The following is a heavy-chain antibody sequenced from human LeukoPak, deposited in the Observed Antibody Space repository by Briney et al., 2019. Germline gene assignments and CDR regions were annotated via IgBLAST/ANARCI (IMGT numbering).Heavy chain of an antibody. V-gene: IGHV3-21*01. J-gene: IGHJ4*02. CDR3: AREEGSGSYYNY. Sequence: GGSLRLSCAASGFTFSSYSMNWVRQAPGKGLEWVSSISSSSSYIYYADSVKSRFTISRDNAKNSLYLQMNSLRAEDTAVYYCAREEGSGSYYNYWGQGTLVTVSS. CDR2: ISSSSSYI. CDR1: GFTFSSYS. D-gene: IGHD3-10*01.